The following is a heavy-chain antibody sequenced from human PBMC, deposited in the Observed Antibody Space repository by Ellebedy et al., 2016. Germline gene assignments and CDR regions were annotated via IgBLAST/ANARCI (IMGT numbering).Heavy chain of an antibody. J-gene: IGHJ3*01. CDR1: DDSITTDY. D-gene: IGHD4/OR15-4a*01. CDR3: ARTARVPQM. CDR2: IFYTGIT. Sequence: SETLSLTCTVSDDSITTDYWSWIRQPPGKGLDYIGYIFYTGITNYNPSLMGRATMSMDTSKKQFSLRLTSVTAADTAVYFCARTARVPQMWGPGTMVTVSS. V-gene: IGHV4-59*13.